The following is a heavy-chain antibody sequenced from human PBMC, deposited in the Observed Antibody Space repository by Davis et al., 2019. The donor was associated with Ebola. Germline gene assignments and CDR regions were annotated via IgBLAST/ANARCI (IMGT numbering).Heavy chain of an antibody. J-gene: IGHJ3*02. Sequence: GESLKISCKGSGYTFTNNWIGWVRQVPGKGLEWMGIIYPEDSDIRYSPSFRGQVTMSADKSIKTAFLQWSSLKASDTAMYYCASLRRTITGMDDGFDIWGQGTMVTVSS. D-gene: IGHD2-8*02. CDR3: ASLRRTITGMDDGFDI. V-gene: IGHV5-51*01. CDR1: GYTFTNNW. CDR2: IYPEDSDI.